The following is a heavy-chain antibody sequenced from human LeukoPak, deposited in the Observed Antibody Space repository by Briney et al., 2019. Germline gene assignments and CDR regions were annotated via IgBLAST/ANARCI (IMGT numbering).Heavy chain of an antibody. CDR2: IYPGDSDT. Sequence: GESLNISCKGFGYTFTSSWIGWVRQMPGKGLEWMGIIYPGDSDTRYSPSFQGQVTISADKSIRTAYLQWSSLKASDTAIFYCARGDGYSRFDDWGQGTLVTVSS. J-gene: IGHJ4*02. D-gene: IGHD5-24*01. CDR3: ARGDGYSRFDD. V-gene: IGHV5-51*01. CDR1: GYTFTSSW.